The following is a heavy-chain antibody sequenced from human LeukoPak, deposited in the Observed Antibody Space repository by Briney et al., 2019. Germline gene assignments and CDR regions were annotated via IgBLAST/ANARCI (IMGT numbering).Heavy chain of an antibody. Sequence: PGGSLRLSCAASGFTVSSNDMSWVRQAPGKGLEWVSVIYRGGSTYHADSVKGRFTISRDNSKNSLYLQMNSLRAEDTAVYYCARGGGDDAFDIWGQGTMVTVSS. CDR1: GFTVSSND. D-gene: IGHD7-27*01. V-gene: IGHV3-53*01. CDR3: ARGGGDDAFDI. J-gene: IGHJ3*02. CDR2: IYRGGST.